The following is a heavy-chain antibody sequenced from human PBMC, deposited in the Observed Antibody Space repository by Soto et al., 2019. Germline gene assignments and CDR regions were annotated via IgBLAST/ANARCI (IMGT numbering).Heavy chain of an antibody. CDR2: FYYSGST. J-gene: IGHJ6*03. V-gene: IGHV4-31*03. CDR3: ARGGISHWAYFYYMDV. Sequence: TLSLTCSVSGASITYGGYYWTWIRQHPGKGLEWIGYFYYSGSTYYNPSLKSRVTISVDTSKNQFTLTLNSVTAADTATYYCARGGISHWAYFYYMDVWDRGTTVTVSS. D-gene: IGHD2-21*01. CDR1: GASITYGGYY.